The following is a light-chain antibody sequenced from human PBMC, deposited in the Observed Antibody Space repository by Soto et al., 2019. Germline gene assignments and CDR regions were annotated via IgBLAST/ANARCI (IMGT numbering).Light chain of an antibody. CDR1: QSVGSK. V-gene: IGKV3-15*01. J-gene: IGKJ4*01. CDR3: QHYNNLPLT. Sequence: EVVMTQSPATLSVSPGERATLSCRASQSVGSKLAWYQQKPGQAPRLLIYGASTRVTGIPARFSGSGSGTEFTLTISGLQSEDSAIYYCQHYNNLPLTFGGGTKVDI. CDR2: GAS.